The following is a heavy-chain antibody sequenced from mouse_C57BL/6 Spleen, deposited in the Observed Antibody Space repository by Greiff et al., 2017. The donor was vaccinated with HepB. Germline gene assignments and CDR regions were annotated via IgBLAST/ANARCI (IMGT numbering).Heavy chain of an antibody. D-gene: IGHD4-1*01. CDR2: INTGSGGT. CDR1: GYAFTNYL. CDR3: ARSNCLAY. J-gene: IGHJ3*01. V-gene: IGHV1-54*01. Sequence: VHLVESGAELVRPGPSVTVSCKASGYAFTNYLIEWVKQRPGQGLEWIGVINTGSGGTNYNEKFKGKATLTADKSSSTAYMQLSTLTSEDSAVYFCARSNCLAYWGQGTLVTVSA.